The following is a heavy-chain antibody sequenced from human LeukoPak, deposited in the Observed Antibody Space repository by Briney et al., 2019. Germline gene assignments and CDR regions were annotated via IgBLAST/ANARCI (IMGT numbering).Heavy chain of an antibody. CDR2: IYSGGST. D-gene: IGHD2-2*01. V-gene: IGHV3-53*01. CDR1: GFTVSSNY. Sequence: GGSLRLSCAASGFTVSSNYMSWVRQAPGKGLEWVSVIYSGGSTYYADSVKGRFTISRDNSKNTLYLQMNSLRAEDTAVYYCATEWVGCSSTSCYAAPFDYWGQGTLVTVSS. J-gene: IGHJ4*02. CDR3: ATEWVGCSSTSCYAAPFDY.